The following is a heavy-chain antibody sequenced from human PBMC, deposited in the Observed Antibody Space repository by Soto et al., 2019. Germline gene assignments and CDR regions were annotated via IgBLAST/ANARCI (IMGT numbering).Heavy chain of an antibody. CDR3: ARDDSYYDFWSGYYFPIY. CDR2: ISAYNGNT. D-gene: IGHD3-3*01. CDR1: GYTFTSYG. Sequence: ASVKVSCKASGYTFTSYGISWVRQAPGQGLEWMGWISAYNGNTNYAQKLQGRVTMTTDTSTSTAYMELRSLRSDDTAVYYCARDDSYYDFWSGYYFPIYWGQGTLVTAPQ. V-gene: IGHV1-18*01. J-gene: IGHJ4*02.